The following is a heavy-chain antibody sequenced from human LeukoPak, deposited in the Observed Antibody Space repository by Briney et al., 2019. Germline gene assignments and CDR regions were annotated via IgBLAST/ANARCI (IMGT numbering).Heavy chain of an antibody. CDR3: AKERQAGDYFTSDF. J-gene: IGHJ4*02. Sequence: PGGSLRLSCSASGFTFSSYAMHWVRQAPGKGLEYVSAISSNGGSTYYADSVKGRFTISRDNSKNTLYLQMNSLRAEDTAVYYCAKERQAGDYFTSDFWGQGTLVTVSS. V-gene: IGHV3-64*04. CDR2: ISSNGGST. CDR1: GFTFSSYA. D-gene: IGHD4-17*01.